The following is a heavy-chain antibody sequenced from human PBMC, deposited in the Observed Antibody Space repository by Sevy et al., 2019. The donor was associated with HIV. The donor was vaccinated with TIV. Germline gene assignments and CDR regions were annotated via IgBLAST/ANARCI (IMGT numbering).Heavy chain of an antibody. CDR1: GFTFNNYG. CDR3: ARDHLDSGSYWDAFDI. D-gene: IGHD1-26*01. Sequence: GGSLRLSCAASGFTFNNYGMHWVRQAPGKGLEWVANINHDGSDKYYVDSVKGRFTISRDNAKNSLYLQMNSPRVEDTAVYYCARDHLDSGSYWDAFDIWGQRTMVTVSS. V-gene: IGHV3-7*01. J-gene: IGHJ3*02. CDR2: INHDGSDK.